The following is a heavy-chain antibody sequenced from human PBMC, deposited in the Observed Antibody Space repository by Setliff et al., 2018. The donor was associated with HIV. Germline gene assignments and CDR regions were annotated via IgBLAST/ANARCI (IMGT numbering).Heavy chain of an antibody. CDR2: TYSSGST. D-gene: IGHD2-21*01. J-gene: IGHJ4*02. CDR3: ATYAGNGGGKGH. CDR1: GGSISSDTYH. Sequence: TLSLTCTVSGGSISSDTYHYSWIRQPAGKGLEWIGQTYSSGSTKCNPSLKSRVTISVDTSKNQFSLTLSSVTAADTAMYYCATYAGNGGGKGHWGQGTLVTVSS. V-gene: IGHV4-61*09.